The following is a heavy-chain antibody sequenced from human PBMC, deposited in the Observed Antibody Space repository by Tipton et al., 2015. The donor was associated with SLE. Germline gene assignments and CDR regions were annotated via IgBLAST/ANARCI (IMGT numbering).Heavy chain of an antibody. D-gene: IGHD2-15*01. J-gene: IGHJ6*03. Sequence: SLRLSCAASGFTFNKYAMSWVRQAPGKGLEWVSSISSSSSYIYYADSVKGRFTISRDNAKNSLYLQMNSLRAEDTAVYYCARRDIVVVVAAIGGAPYYMDVWGKGTTVTVSS. CDR3: ARRDIVVVVAAIGGAPYYMDV. V-gene: IGHV3-21*01. CDR2: ISSSSSYI. CDR1: GFTFNKYA.